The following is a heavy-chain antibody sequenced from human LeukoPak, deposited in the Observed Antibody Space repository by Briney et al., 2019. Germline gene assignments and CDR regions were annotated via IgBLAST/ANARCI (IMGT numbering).Heavy chain of an antibody. Sequence: SETLSLTCAVYGGSFSGYYWSWIRQPPGKGLEWIGEINHSGSTNYNPSLKSRVTIPVDTSKNQFSLKLSSVTAADTAVYYCARGIGYATSPADHLGQGTLVIVSS. J-gene: IGHJ5*02. V-gene: IGHV4-34*01. CDR2: INHSGST. D-gene: IGHD2-2*01. CDR1: GGSFSGYY. CDR3: ARGIGYATSPADH.